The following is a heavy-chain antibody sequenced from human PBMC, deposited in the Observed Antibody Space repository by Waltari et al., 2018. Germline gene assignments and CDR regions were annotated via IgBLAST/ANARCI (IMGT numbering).Heavy chain of an antibody. Sequence: EVQLVESGGDLVQPGGSLRLSCAASGFTFSSYEMNWVRQAPGKGPQWVARISGDGAGTHYADSVRGRFTISRDNANNMVYLQMNSLSDDDTATYFCARASISRDTGNTFDSWGQGNLVTVSS. CDR1: GFTFSSYE. V-gene: IGHV3-48*03. D-gene: IGHD5-18*01. J-gene: IGHJ4*02. CDR3: ARASISRDTGNTFDS. CDR2: ISGDGAGT.